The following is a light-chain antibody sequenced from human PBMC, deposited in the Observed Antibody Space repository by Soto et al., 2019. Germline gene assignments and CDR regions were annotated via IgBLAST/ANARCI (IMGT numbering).Light chain of an antibody. V-gene: IGKV1-39*01. CDR3: QQLNSFPLT. Sequence: DIQMTQSPSSLSASVGDRVTITCRASQSISSYLNWYQQKPGKAPKLLIYAASSLQSGVPLRFSGSGSGTDFILSISSLQPEDVATYYCQQLNSFPLTFGQGTRLEIK. CDR2: AAS. CDR1: QSISSY. J-gene: IGKJ5*01.